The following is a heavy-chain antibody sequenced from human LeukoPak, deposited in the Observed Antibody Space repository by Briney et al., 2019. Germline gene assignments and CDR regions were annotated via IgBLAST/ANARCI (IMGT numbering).Heavy chain of an antibody. CDR1: GGTFSSYA. J-gene: IGHJ3*02. CDR2: IIPILGIA. Sequence: GASVKVSCKASGGTFSSYAISWVRQAPGQGLEWMGRIIPILGIANYAQKFQGRVTITADKSTSTAYMELSSLRSEDTAVYYCARGDYGDYQGHDAFDIWGQGTMVTVSS. CDR3: ARGDYGDYQGHDAFDI. D-gene: IGHD4-17*01. V-gene: IGHV1-69*04.